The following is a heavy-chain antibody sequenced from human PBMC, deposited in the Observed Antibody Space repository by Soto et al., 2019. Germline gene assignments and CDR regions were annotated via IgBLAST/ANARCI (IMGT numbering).Heavy chain of an antibody. V-gene: IGHV1-18*01. Sequence: QVQLVQSGAEVKKPGASVKVSCKASGYTFTSYGISWVRQAPGQGLEWMGWISAYNGNTNYAQKLHGRVTMTTDTSTSTAYMELRSLRSDDTAVYYCARDEVNYVWGSYRTVDYLGQGTLVTVSS. D-gene: IGHD3-16*02. J-gene: IGHJ4*02. CDR1: GYTFTSYG. CDR2: ISAYNGNT. CDR3: ARDEVNYVWGSYRTVDY.